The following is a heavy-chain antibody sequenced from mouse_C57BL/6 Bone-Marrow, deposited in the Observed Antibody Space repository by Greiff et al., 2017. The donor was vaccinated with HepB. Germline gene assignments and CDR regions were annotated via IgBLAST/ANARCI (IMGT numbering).Heavy chain of an antibody. CDR2: IYPGDGDT. J-gene: IGHJ4*01. Sequence: QVQLKQSGPELVKPGASVKISCKASGYAFSSSWMNWVKQRPGKGLEWIGRIYPGDGDTNYNGKFKGKATLTADKSSSTAYMQLSSLTSEDSAVYFCAHSYYSNYGAMDYWGQGTSVTVSS. CDR3: AHSYYSNYGAMDY. CDR1: GYAFSSSW. V-gene: IGHV1-82*01. D-gene: IGHD2-5*01.